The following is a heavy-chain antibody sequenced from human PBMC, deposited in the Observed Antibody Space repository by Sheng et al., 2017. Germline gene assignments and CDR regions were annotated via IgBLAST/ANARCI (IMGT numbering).Heavy chain of an antibody. D-gene: IGHD3-10*01. CDR1: GFIFSNYG. CDR3: AGSYYGSGRNYY. Sequence: QVQLVESGGGAVQPGRSLRLSCAASGFIFSNYGMNWVRQAPGKGLEWLAVLAHDGSNKYYADSVKGRFTISRDNSKNTLYLQMNSLRVEDTAVYYCAGSYYGSGRNYYWGQGTLVTGLL. J-gene: IGHJ4*02. CDR2: LAHDGSNK. V-gene: IGHV3-30*03.